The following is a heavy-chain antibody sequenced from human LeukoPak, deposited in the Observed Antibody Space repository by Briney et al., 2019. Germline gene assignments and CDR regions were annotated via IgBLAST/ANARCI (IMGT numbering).Heavy chain of an antibody. V-gene: IGHV3-9*01. CDR1: GFTFDDYA. CDR2: ISWNSGII. D-gene: IGHD3-16*01. Sequence: GGSLRLSCAASGFTFDDYAMFWVRHAPGKGLEWVSGISWNSGIIDYADSVKGRFTISRDNAKNSLYLQMNSLRAEDAALYYCTRRGGAGIDPWGQGTLVTVSS. CDR3: TRRGGAGIDP. J-gene: IGHJ5*02.